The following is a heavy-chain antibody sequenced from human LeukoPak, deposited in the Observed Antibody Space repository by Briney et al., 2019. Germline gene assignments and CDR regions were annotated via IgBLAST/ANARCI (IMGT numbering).Heavy chain of an antibody. Sequence: GGSLRLSCAASGFTFSSYSMNWVRQAPGKGLEWVSYISSSSSTIYYADSVKGRFTISRDNAKNSLYLQMNSLRAEDTAVYYCARVGGGDGSGWSTTDYWGQGTLVTISS. D-gene: IGHD6-19*01. CDR2: ISSSSSTI. CDR1: GFTFSSYS. J-gene: IGHJ4*02. CDR3: ARVGGGDGSGWSTTDY. V-gene: IGHV3-48*01.